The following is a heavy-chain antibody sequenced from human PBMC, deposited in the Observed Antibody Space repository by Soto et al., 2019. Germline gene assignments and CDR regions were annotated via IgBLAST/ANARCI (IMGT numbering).Heavy chain of an antibody. CDR3: ARDRDESSGYFIL. V-gene: IGHV1-69*11. Sequence: QGQLVQSGPEVKSLGSSVKVSCKASGDTFRNYAFSWVRQAPGQGLEWMGGIIPILGTADYAQRFQGRVSITAEESTATAYMEPKSLSSEDTAVYFCARDRDESSGYFILWGRGTLVTVSS. CDR2: IIPILGTA. J-gene: IGHJ2*01. D-gene: IGHD3-22*01. CDR1: GDTFRNYA.